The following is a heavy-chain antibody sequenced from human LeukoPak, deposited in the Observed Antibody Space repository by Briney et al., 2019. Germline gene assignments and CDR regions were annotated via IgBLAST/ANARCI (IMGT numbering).Heavy chain of an antibody. D-gene: IGHD3-10*01. J-gene: IGHJ4*02. CDR2: LYYSGRT. CDR1: GGSFSSTTYY. Sequence: SETLSLTCTVSGGSFSSTTYYWGWIRQPPGKGLEWIGSLYYSGRTYYNPSLASRVTISADTSKRQFSLKLTSVTAADTAVYYCARHTLDFGIDYWGQGTLVTVSS. CDR3: ARHTLDFGIDY. V-gene: IGHV4-39*01.